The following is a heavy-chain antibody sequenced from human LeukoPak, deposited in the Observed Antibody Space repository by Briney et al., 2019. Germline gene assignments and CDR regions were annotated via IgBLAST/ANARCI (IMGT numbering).Heavy chain of an antibody. CDR2: ISGYNGNT. V-gene: IGHV1-18*01. CDR3: ARTSHESVLYWSDP. D-gene: IGHD3-16*01. Sequence: GASVKVSCKSSGYTFTTYGIGWVRQAPGQGLKWMGWISGYNGNTNYAQKFQGRVTMTTDTSTSTAYMELRSLRSDDTAVYYCARTSHESVLYWSDPWGQGTLVNVSS. CDR1: GYTFTTYG. J-gene: IGHJ5*02.